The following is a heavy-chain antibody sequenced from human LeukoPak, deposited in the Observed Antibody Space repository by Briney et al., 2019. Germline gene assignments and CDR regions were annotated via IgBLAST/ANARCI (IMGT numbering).Heavy chain of an antibody. CDR2: IYSGGST. CDR3: ARDRRVVPAAIYFYYMDV. V-gene: IGHV3-53*01. CDR1: GFTVSNNC. Sequence: PGGSLRLSCAASGFTVSNNCMSWVRQAPGKGLEWVSVIYSGGSTLYADSVKGRFTISRDNSKNTVNLQMNSLRAEDTAVYYCARDRRVVPAAIYFYYMDVWGKGTTVTVSS. D-gene: IGHD2-2*01. J-gene: IGHJ6*03.